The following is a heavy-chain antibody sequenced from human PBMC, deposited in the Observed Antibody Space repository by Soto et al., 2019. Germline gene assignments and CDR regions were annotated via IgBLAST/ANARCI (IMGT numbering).Heavy chain of an antibody. V-gene: IGHV3-74*01. D-gene: IGHD3-16*01. CDR2: INDDGTSE. CDR3: ANWPVGG. Sequence: PGGSLRLSCAASGFTFSSYWMHWARQPPGKGLEWVSRINDDGTSEAYADSVKGRFTITRDNAKNMVYLQMNSLGPEDTAVYYCANWPVGGWGRGTPVTVSS. J-gene: IGHJ4*02. CDR1: GFTFSSYW.